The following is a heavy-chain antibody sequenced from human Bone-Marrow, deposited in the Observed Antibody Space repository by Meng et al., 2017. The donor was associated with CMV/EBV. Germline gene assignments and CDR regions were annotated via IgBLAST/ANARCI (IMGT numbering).Heavy chain of an antibody. CDR3: ARDIVVTTVDGMDV. CDR2: ISSSSSYI. D-gene: IGHD3-22*01. J-gene: IGHJ6*02. V-gene: IGHV3-21*01. CDR1: GFTFSSYS. Sequence: GESLKISCAASGFTFSSYSMNWVRQAPGKGLEWVSSISSSSSYIYYADSVKGRFTISRDNAKNSLYLQMNSLRAEDTAVYYGARDIVVTTVDGMDVWGQGTTVTVSS.